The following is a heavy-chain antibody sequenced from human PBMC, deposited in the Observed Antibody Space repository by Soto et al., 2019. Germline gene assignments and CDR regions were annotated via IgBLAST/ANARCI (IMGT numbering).Heavy chain of an antibody. D-gene: IGHD1-26*01. V-gene: IGHV3-23*01. CDR2: IGASGDGT. J-gene: IGHJ4*02. CDR3: AVRKTGSYFDY. CDR1: GFTFSSYA. Sequence: GGSLRLSCAASGFTFSSYAMSWVRQAPGKGLEWVSGIGASGDGTYYADSVKGRFIISRDNSKNTLHLQMNSLRAEDTAVYYCAVRKTGSYFDYWGQGTLVTVSS.